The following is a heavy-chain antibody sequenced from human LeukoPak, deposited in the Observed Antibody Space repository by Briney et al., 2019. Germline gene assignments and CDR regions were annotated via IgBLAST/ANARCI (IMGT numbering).Heavy chain of an antibody. Sequence: PGGSLRLSCAASGFTFSSYGMHWVRQAPGKGLEWVAVISYDGSNKYYADSVKGRFTISRDNSKNTLYLQMNSLRAEDTAVYYCAKDSDSCLFDYWGQGTLVTVSS. CDR3: AKDSDSCLFDY. CDR1: GFTFSSYG. CDR2: ISYDGSNK. V-gene: IGHV3-30*18. J-gene: IGHJ4*02.